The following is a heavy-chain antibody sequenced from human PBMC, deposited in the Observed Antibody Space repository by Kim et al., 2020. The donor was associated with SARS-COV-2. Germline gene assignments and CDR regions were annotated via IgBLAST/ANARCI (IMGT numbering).Heavy chain of an antibody. V-gene: IGHV4-30-2*05. D-gene: IGHD6-6*01. J-gene: IGHJ4*02. CDR3: ARDIRLSGIAARQFDY. Sequence: SLKSRVTISVDTSKNQFSLKLSSVTAADTAVYYCARDIRLSGIAARQFDYWGQGTLVTVSS.